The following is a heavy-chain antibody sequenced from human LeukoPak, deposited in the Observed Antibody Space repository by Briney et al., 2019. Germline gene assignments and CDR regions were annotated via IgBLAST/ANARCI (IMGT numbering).Heavy chain of an antibody. CDR2: IYYSGST. D-gene: IGHD2-15*01. V-gene: IGHV4-59*01. CDR3: AGNIVVAPYYFDY. J-gene: IGHJ4*02. Sequence: SETLSLTCTVSGGSISRYYWSWIPPPPGKGLVWIGYIYYSGSTNYNPSLKSRVTISVDTSKNQFSLKLSSVTAADTAVYYCAGNIVVAPYYFDYWGQGTLVTVSS. CDR1: GGSISRYY.